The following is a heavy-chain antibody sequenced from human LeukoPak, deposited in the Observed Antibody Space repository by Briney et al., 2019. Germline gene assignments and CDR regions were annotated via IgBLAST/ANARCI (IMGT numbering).Heavy chain of an antibody. CDR3: ASSRGYSSGWSRGYFDY. V-gene: IGHV1-69*06. Sequence: GASVKVSCKASGGTSSSYAISWVRQAPGQGLEWMGGIIPIFGTANYAQKFQGRVTITADKSTSTAYMELSSLRSEDTAVYYCASSRGYSSGWSRGYFDYWGQGTLVTVSS. D-gene: IGHD6-19*01. J-gene: IGHJ4*02. CDR2: IIPIFGTA. CDR1: GGTSSSYA.